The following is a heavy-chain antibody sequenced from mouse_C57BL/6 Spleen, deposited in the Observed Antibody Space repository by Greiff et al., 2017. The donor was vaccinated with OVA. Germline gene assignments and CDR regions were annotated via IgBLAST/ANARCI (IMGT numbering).Heavy chain of an antibody. V-gene: IGHV3-6*01. Sequence: EVKLQESGPGLVKPCQSLSLTCSVTGYSITSGYYWNWLRQFPGNKLEWMGYISYDGSNNYNPSLKNRISITRDTSKNQFFLKLNSVTTEDTATYYCARSSYYGSSYWYFDVWGTGTTVTVSS. CDR2: ISYDGSN. D-gene: IGHD1-1*01. CDR3: ARSSYYGSSYWYFDV. CDR1: GYSITSGYY. J-gene: IGHJ1*03.